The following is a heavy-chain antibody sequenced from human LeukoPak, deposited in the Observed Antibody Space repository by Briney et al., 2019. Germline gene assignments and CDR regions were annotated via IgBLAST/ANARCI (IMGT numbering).Heavy chain of an antibody. CDR3: AIKFVVPAALDY. D-gene: IGHD2-2*01. J-gene: IGHJ4*02. V-gene: IGHV1-2*02. Sequence: ASVKVSCKASGYTFTGYFLNWVRQAPGQGLEWMGWINPNSGATNYAPKFRGRVTMTRDTSITTAYMELSSLRSDDTAVYYRAIKFVVPAALDYWGPGTVVTVSS. CDR1: GYTFTGYF. CDR2: INPNSGAT.